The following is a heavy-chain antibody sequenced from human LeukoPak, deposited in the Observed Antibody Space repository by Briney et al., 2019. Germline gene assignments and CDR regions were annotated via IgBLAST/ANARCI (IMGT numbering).Heavy chain of an antibody. CDR1: GYTFTGYY. D-gene: IGHD2-2*01. J-gene: IGHJ4*02. CDR3: ARVRYCSSTSCSGGYFDY. V-gene: IGHV1-2*02. Sequence: ASVKVSCKASGYTFTGYYMHWVRQRPGQGLEWMGWINPNSGGTNYAQKFQGRVTMTRDTSISTAYMELSRLRSDDTAVYYCARVRYCSSTSCSGGYFDYWGQGTLVTVSS. CDR2: INPNSGGT.